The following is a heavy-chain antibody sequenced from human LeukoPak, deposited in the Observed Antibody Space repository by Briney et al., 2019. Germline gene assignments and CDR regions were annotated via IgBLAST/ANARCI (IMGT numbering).Heavy chain of an antibody. CDR3: ARDPSPYQLPAYYFDY. Sequence: GGSLRLSCAASGFTFSSYAMHWVRQAPGKGLEWVAVISYDGSNKYYADSVKGRFTISRDNSKNTLYLQMNSLRAEDTAVYYCARDPSPYQLPAYYFDYWGQGTLVTVSS. CDR2: ISYDGSNK. D-gene: IGHD2-2*01. V-gene: IGHV3-30*01. CDR1: GFTFSSYA. J-gene: IGHJ4*02.